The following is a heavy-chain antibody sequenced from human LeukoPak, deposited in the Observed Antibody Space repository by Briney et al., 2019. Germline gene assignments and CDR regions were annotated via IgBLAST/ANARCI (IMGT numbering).Heavy chain of an antibody. CDR1: GFTFSSYG. Sequence: PAGGSLRLSCAASGFTFSSYGMSWVRQTPGKGLEWVAATVGSRPDTYHADSVKGRFTVSRDNSRNTLYLQMNSLRAEDTAVYYCARRAPSHDLDSWGQGTLVTVSS. CDR3: ARRAPSHDLDS. V-gene: IGHV3-23*01. CDR2: TVGSRPDT. J-gene: IGHJ4*02.